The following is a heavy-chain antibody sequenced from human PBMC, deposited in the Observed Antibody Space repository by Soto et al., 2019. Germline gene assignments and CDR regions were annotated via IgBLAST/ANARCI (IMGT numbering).Heavy chain of an antibody. D-gene: IGHD3-22*01. V-gene: IGHV5-10-1*03. CDR2: IDPSDSYT. CDR3: ARYYYDSSGYYPSFDY. CDR1: GYSFTSYW. J-gene: IGHJ4*02. Sequence: EVQLVQSGAEVKKPGESLRISCKGSGYSFTSYWISWVHQMPGKGLEWMGRIDPSDSYTNYSPSFQGHVTISADKSISTAYLQWSSLKASDTAMYYCARYYYDSSGYYPSFDYWGQGTLVTVSS.